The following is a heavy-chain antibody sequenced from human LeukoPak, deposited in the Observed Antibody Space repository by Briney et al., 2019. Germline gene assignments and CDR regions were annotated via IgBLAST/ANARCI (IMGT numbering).Heavy chain of an antibody. J-gene: IGHJ5*02. CDR1: GFAFNTYA. CDR3: AREIFGSGSYPDL. CDR2: IWHDGSHK. V-gene: IGHV3-33*01. D-gene: IGHD3-10*01. Sequence: GGSLRLSCAASGFAFNTYAMHWVRQAPGQGLEWVALIWHDGSHKSYSNSVRGQFTISRDNSKNTVSLQMNNLRPEDTAVYYCAREIFGSGSYPDLWGQGTLVTVSS.